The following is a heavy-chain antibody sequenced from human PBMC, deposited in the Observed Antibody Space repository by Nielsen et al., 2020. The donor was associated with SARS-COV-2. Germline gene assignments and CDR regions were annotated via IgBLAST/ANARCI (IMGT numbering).Heavy chain of an antibody. CDR3: TKVLFSSSWQAPFDS. Sequence: GESLKISCAASVFTFSSYSLNWVRQAPGRGLEWVSSISSSGHYIYYADAVKGRFTMSRDNAKNSLYLQMNSLRAEDTAVYFCTKVLFSSSWQAPFDSWGQGTLVTVSS. D-gene: IGHD6-13*01. V-gene: IGHV3-21*01. CDR2: ISSSGHYI. CDR1: VFTFSSYS. J-gene: IGHJ4*02.